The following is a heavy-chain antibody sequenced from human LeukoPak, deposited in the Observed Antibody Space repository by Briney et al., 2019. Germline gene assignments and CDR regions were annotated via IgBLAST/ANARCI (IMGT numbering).Heavy chain of an antibody. J-gene: IGHJ4*02. CDR1: GGSISSYY. CDR2: IYTSGSN. CDR3: GREQVYGDYDY. Sequence: PSETLFLTCTVSGGSISSYYWSWIRQPAGKGLEWIGRIYTSGSNNYNPALKSRVSMSVDTYKNQFSLELSSVTAADTAVYYCGREQVYGDYDYWGQGTLVTVSS. D-gene: IGHD4-17*01. V-gene: IGHV4-4*07.